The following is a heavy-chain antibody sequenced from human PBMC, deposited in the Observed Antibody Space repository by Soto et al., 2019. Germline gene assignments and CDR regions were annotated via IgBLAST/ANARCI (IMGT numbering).Heavy chain of an antibody. Sequence: PGGSLRLSCAASGFTFSSYGMHWVRQAPGKGLEWVAVISYDGSNKYYADSVKGRFTISRDNSKNTLYLQMNSLRAEDTVVYYCAKDKGGYYDFWSHRLDPWGQGTLVTVSS. CDR3: AKDKGGYYDFWSHRLDP. D-gene: IGHD3-3*01. J-gene: IGHJ5*02. V-gene: IGHV3-30*18. CDR2: ISYDGSNK. CDR1: GFTFSSYG.